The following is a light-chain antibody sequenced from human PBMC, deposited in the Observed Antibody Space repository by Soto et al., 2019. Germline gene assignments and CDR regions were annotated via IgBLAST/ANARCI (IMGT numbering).Light chain of an antibody. V-gene: IGLV2-14*03. Sequence: QSALTRPASVSGSPGQSITISCTGTINDVDTYNYVSWYQHSPGKAPKLIIYDVSDRPSGVSNRFSGSKSGNTASLTISGLQAEDEADYYCSSYTSSSTLGVFGGGTKLTVL. J-gene: IGLJ2*01. CDR1: INDVDTYNY. CDR3: SSYTSSSTLGV. CDR2: DVS.